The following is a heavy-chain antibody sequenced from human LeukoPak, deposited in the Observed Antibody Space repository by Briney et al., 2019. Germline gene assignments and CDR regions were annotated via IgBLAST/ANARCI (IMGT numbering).Heavy chain of an antibody. CDR3: ARLPMTTVNNFDY. Sequence: PSETLSLTCTVSGGSISSYYWSWIRQPPGKGLEWIGSIYYSGSTYYNPSLKSRVTISVDTSKNQFSLKLSSVTAADTAVYYCARLPMTTVNNFDYWGQGTLVTVSS. CDR1: GGSISSYY. CDR2: IYYSGST. V-gene: IGHV4-59*05. J-gene: IGHJ4*02. D-gene: IGHD4-11*01.